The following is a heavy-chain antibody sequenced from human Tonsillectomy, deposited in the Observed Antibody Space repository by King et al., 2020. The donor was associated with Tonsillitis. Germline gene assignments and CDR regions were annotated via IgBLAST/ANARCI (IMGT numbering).Heavy chain of an antibody. CDR1: GFTFRTYS. J-gene: IGHJ3*01. D-gene: IGHD3-3*01. CDR3: ARYKSAYYTFDAFDF. V-gene: IGHV3-21*01. CDR2: ISSSSSYI. Sequence: VQLVESGGGLVKPGGSLRLSCAASGFTFRTYSMNWVRQAPGKGLEWVSSISSSSSYIYYADSVKGRFTISRDNAKNSLYLQMNSLRAEDTAVYYCARYKSAYYTFDAFDFWGQGTMVTVSS.